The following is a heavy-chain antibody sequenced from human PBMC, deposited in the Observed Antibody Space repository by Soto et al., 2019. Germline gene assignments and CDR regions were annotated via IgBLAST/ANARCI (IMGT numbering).Heavy chain of an antibody. CDR1: GFTFSSYA. J-gene: IGHJ4*02. CDR2: ISGSGGST. Sequence: GGSLRLSCAASGFTFSSYAMSWVRQAPGKGLEWVSAISGSGGSTYYADSVKGRFTISRDNSKNTLYLQMNSLRAEDTAVYYCAKDGTTIFGVVIIFDYWGQGTLVTVSS. CDR3: AKDGTTIFGVVIIFDY. D-gene: IGHD3-3*01. V-gene: IGHV3-23*01.